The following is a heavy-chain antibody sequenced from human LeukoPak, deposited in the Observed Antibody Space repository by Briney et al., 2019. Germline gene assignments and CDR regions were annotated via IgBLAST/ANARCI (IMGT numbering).Heavy chain of an antibody. J-gene: IGHJ5*02. Sequence: SETLSLTCTVSGGSISSYYWSWIRQPPGKGLEWIGYIYYSGSTNYNPSLKSRVTISVDTSKNQFSLKLSSVTAEDTAVYYCARSSRDGYNWVFDPWGQGALVTVSS. CDR1: GGSISSYY. CDR2: IYYSGST. CDR3: ARSSRDGYNWVFDP. V-gene: IGHV4-59*01. D-gene: IGHD5-24*01.